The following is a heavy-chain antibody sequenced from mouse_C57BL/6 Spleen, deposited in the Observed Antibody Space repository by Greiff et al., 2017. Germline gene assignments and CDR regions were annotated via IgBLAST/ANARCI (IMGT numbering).Heavy chain of an antibody. CDR1: GFTFSSYG. Sequence: EVQLVESGGDLVKPGGSLKLSCAASGFTFSSYGMCWVRQTPDKRLEWVATISSGGSYTYYPDSVKGRFTISRDNAKNTLYLQMRSLQSEDTAVYYCARQGIHYGSSYGYCDVWGTGTTLTVSS. V-gene: IGHV5-6*01. D-gene: IGHD1-1*01. CDR2: ISSGGSYT. CDR3: ARQGIHYGSSYGYCDV. J-gene: IGHJ1*03.